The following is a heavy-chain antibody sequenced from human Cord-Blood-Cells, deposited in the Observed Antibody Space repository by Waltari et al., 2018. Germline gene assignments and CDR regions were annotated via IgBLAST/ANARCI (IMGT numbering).Heavy chain of an antibody. CDR2: IYYSGRT. CDR1: GGSISSSSYY. V-gene: IGHV4-39*01. J-gene: IGHJ4*02. CDR3: ARPGHVDSSPLAPLDY. D-gene: IGHD3-22*01. Sequence: QLQLQESGPGLVKPSETLSLTCTVSGGSISSSSYYWGWIRQPPGKGLEWIGSIYYSGRTYYNPSLKSRVTISVDTSKNQFSLKLSSVTAADTAVYYCARPGHVDSSPLAPLDYWGQGTLVTVSS.